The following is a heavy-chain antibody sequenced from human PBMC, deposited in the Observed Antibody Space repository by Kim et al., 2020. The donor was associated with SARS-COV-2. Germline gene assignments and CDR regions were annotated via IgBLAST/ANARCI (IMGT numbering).Heavy chain of an antibody. CDR2: ITGGGGDT. CDR3: AKRSRGWLEINYNWFDP. D-gene: IGHD3-10*01. Sequence: GGSLRLSCAASGFTFSSFAMSWVRLAPGKGLEWVSIITGGGGDTYYADSVKGRFTISRDNSNNTLYLQMNSLRVEDTAVYYCAKRSRGWLEINYNWFDPWGQGTLVTVSS. J-gene: IGHJ5*02. V-gene: IGHV3-23*01. CDR1: GFTFSSFA.